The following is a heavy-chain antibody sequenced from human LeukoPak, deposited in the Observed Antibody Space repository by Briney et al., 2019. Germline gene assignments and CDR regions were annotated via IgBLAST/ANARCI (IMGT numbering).Heavy chain of an antibody. CDR3: ARELPFDD. Sequence: GGSLRLSCAASGLTFSNYWMHWVRQAPGKGLVCVSRVNSDGSRTNYAHFVKGRFTISRDNAKNTLYMQMSSLRAEVTAVYYCARELPFDDWSQGTLVTVSS. CDR2: VNSDGSRT. V-gene: IGHV3-74*01. J-gene: IGHJ4*02. D-gene: IGHD2-15*01. CDR1: GLTFSNYW.